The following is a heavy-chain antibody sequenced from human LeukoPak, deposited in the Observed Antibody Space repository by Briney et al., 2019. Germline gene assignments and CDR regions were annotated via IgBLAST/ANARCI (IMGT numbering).Heavy chain of an antibody. CDR1: GYTFTNYA. Sequence: EASVKVSCKASGYTFTNYAMHWVRQAPGQGLEWMGWINTNTGNPTYAQGFTGRFVFSLDTSVSTAYLQISSLKAEDTAVYYCARGSFAQQQQLNRLRFGVGYWGQGTLVTVSS. V-gene: IGHV7-4-1*02. D-gene: IGHD6-13*01. CDR3: ARGSFAQQQQLNRLRFGVGY. CDR2: INTNTGNP. J-gene: IGHJ4*02.